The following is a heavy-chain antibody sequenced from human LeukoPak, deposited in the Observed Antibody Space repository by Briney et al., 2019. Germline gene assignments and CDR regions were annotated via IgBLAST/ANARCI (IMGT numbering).Heavy chain of an antibody. CDR2: IYYTGTT. CDR3: RGSPAAETYDAFDI. J-gene: IGHJ3*02. Sequence: SETLSLTCAVSGDSISSYYWSWIRQPPGKGLEWIGYIYYTGTTNYNPSLKSRVTISVDTSKNQFSLKLSSVTAADTAVYYCRGSPAAETYDAFDIWGQGTMVTVSS. D-gene: IGHD2-2*01. CDR1: GDSISSYY. V-gene: IGHV4-59*01.